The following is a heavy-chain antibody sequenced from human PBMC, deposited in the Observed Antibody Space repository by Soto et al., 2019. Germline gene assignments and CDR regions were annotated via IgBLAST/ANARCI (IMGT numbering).Heavy chain of an antibody. V-gene: IGHV3-21*01. CDR1: GFTFSSYS. D-gene: IGHD6-13*01. J-gene: IGHJ6*03. Sequence: GGSLRLSCAASGFTFSSYSMNWVRQAPGKGLEWVSSISSSSSYIYYADSVKGRFTISRDNAKNSLYLQMNSLRAEDTAVYYCARGEQLAYYYYYMDVWGKGTTVTVSS. CDR3: ARGEQLAYYYYYMDV. CDR2: ISSSSSYI.